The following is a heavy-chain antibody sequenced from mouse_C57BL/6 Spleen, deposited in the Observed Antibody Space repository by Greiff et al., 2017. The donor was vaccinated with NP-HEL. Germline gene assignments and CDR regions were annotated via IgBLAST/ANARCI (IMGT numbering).Heavy chain of an antibody. V-gene: IGHV5-17*01. CDR1: GFTFSDYG. CDR3: ARGITTVVDWYFDV. J-gene: IGHJ1*03. D-gene: IGHD1-1*01. Sequence: EVQLVESGGGLVKPGGSLKLSCAASGFTFSDYGMHWVRQAPEKGLEWVAYISSGSSTIYYADTVKGRFTISRDNAKNTLFLQMTSLRSEDTAMYYGARGITTVVDWYFDVWGTGTTVTVAS. CDR2: ISSGSSTI.